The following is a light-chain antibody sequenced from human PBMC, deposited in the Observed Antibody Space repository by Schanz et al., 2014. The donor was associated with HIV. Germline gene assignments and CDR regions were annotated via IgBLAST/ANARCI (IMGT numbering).Light chain of an antibody. J-gene: IGLJ3*02. V-gene: IGLV2-11*01. CDR1: SSDIGHYNY. CDR3: QSFDGSLGGVL. Sequence: QSALTQPCSVSGSPGQSVTISCTGTSSDIGHYNYVSWYQQHPGKAPKLLIYDVTNRPSGVPARFSGSKSGNTASLTITGLQPEDEADYYCQSFDGSLGGVLFGGGTKLTVL. CDR2: DVT.